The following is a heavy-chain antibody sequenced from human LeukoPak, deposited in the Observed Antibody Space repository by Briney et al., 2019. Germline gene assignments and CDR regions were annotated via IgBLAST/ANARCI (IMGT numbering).Heavy chain of an antibody. J-gene: IGHJ4*02. CDR3: ARDGWFGELGYYFDY. V-gene: IGHV3-53*01. D-gene: IGHD3-10*01. Sequence: GGSLRLSCAASGFTFSSYAMSWVRQAPGKGLEWVSVIYSGGSTYYADSVKGRFTISRDNSKNTLYLQMNSLRAEDTAVYYCARDGWFGELGYYFDYWGQGTLVTVSS. CDR2: IYSGGST. CDR1: GFTFSSYA.